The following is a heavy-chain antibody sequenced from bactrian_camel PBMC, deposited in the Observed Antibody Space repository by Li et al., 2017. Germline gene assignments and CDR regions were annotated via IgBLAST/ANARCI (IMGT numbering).Heavy chain of an antibody. Sequence: HVQLVESGGGSVQTGGSLRLSCVVSGYTYSSCMAWFRQAPGKEREAIATIDTDGMATYEDSVKGRFTISWDNARNTLYLQLNSLKPEDTAMYSCQPTTTCRHPYLLGQGTQVTVS. CDR2: IDTDGMA. CDR1: GYTYSSC. J-gene: IGHJ4*01. V-gene: IGHV3S53*01.